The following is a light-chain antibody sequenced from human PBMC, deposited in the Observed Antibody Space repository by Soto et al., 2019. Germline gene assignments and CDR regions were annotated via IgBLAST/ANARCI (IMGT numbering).Light chain of an antibody. CDR1: QSISSW. Sequence: DIQMTQSPSTLSASVGDRVTITCRASQSISSWLAWYQQKPGKAPKLLIYKASSLESGVPSRFSGSGSGTEFTLTISRLQPDDFASYYWQQYNRKWTFGQGTKGEIK. J-gene: IGKJ1*01. V-gene: IGKV1-5*03. CDR3: QQYNRKWT. CDR2: KAS.